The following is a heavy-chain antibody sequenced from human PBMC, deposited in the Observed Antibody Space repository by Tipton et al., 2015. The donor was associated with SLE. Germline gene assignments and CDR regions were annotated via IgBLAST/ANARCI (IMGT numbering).Heavy chain of an antibody. J-gene: IGHJ5*01. CDR3: ARDKFAVSGRSWFDS. D-gene: IGHD6-19*01. CDR2: TYYRSKWFY. Sequence: PGLVKPSQTLSLTCAISGDSVFSITAGWNWIRQSPSRGLEWLGRTYYRSKWFYDYAISLRSRITINADTSKNQFSLHLNSVTPEDTAVYYCARDKFAVSGRSWFDSWGQGTLVTVSS. CDR1: GDSVFSITAG. V-gene: IGHV6-1*01.